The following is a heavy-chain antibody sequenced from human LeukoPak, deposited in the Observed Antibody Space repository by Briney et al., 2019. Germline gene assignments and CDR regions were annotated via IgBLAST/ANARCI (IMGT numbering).Heavy chain of an antibody. CDR1: GGSISSYY. CDR2: IYYSGST. D-gene: IGHD4-17*01. J-gene: IGHJ6*03. V-gene: IGHV4-59*01. CDR3: ARTTVTTRYYYYMDV. Sequence: TPSETLSLTCTGSGGSISSYYWSWIRQPPGKGLEWIGYIYYSGSTNYNPSLKSRVTISVDTSKNQFSLKLSSVTAADTAVYYCARTTVTTRYYYYMDVWGKGTTVTVSS.